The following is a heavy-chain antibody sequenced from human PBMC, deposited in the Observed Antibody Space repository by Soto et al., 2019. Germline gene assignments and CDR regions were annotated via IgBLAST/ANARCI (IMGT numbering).Heavy chain of an antibody. CDR3: AKDAGYYYYYMDV. CDR1: GFTFDDYA. J-gene: IGHJ6*03. V-gene: IGHV3-9*01. CDR2: ISWNSGTI. Sequence: DVQLVESGGGLVQPGRSRRLSCAASGFTFDDYAMHWVRQAPGKGLEWVSGISWNSGTIGYADSVKGRFTISRDNAKNSLYLQMNSLRPEDTALYYCAKDAGYYYYYMDVWGKGTTVTVSS.